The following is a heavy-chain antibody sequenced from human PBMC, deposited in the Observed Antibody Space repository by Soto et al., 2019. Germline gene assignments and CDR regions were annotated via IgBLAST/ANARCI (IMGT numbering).Heavy chain of an antibody. D-gene: IGHD2-2*02. CDR3: ARLGYCSSTSCYIRREHYYYGMDV. J-gene: IGHJ6*02. V-gene: IGHV5-51*01. Sequence: PGESLKISCKGSGYSFTSYWIGWVRQMPGKGLEWMGIIYPGDSDTRYSPSFQGQVTISADKSISTAYLQWSSLKASDTAMYYRARLGYCSSTSCYIRREHYYYGMDVWGQGTTVTVSS. CDR1: GYSFTSYW. CDR2: IYPGDSDT.